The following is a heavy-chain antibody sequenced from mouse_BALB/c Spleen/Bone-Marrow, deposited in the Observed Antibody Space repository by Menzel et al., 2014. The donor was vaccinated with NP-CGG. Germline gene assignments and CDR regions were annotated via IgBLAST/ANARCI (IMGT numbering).Heavy chain of an antibody. CDR3: ATIYYGNSYAMDY. D-gene: IGHD2-1*01. CDR1: GFTFSGYG. Sequence: EVQGVESGGGLVQPGGSRKLSCAASGFTFSGYGMAWVRQAPGKGPEWVAFISNLAYSIYYADTVTGRFTISRENAKNTLYLEMSSLRSEDTAMYYCATIYYGNSYAMDYWGQGTSVTVSS. J-gene: IGHJ4*01. V-gene: IGHV5-15*02. CDR2: ISNLAYSI.